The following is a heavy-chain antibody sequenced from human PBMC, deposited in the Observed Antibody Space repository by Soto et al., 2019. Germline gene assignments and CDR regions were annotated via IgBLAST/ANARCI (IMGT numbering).Heavy chain of an antibody. V-gene: IGHV3-64*01. CDR1: GFTFSSYA. D-gene: IGHD3-16*01. Sequence: GGSLRLSCAASGFTFSSYAMHWVRQAPGKGLEYVSAISSNGGSTYYANSVKGRFTISRDNSKNTLYLQMGSLRAEDMAVYYCARGMIYDYIWGTPGYFDYWGQGTLVTVSS. CDR3: ARGMIYDYIWGTPGYFDY. CDR2: ISSNGGST. J-gene: IGHJ4*02.